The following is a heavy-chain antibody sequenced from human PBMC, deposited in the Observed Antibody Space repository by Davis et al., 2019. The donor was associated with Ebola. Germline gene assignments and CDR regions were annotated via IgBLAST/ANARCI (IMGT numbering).Heavy chain of an antibody. V-gene: IGHV3-73*01. J-gene: IGHJ2*01. Sequence: GESLKISCAASGFTFSNAWMSWARQAPGKGLEWVGRIRSKANSYATAYAASVKGRFTISRDDSKNTAYLQMNSLKTEDTAVYYCARDLPGGDWYFDLWGRGTLVTVSS. CDR3: ARDLPGGDWYFDL. CDR1: GFTFSNAW. CDR2: IRSKANSYAT. D-gene: IGHD1-14*01.